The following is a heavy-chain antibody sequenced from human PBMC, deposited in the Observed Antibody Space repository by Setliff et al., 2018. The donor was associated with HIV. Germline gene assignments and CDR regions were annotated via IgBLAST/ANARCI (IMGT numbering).Heavy chain of an antibody. CDR1: GGSIRSFF. CDR3: ARLNQQWLVRDSGSNWFDP. V-gene: IGHV4-4*07. Sequence: PSETLSLTCTVSGGSIRSFFWSWIRLPAGKGLEWIGQIHTTGSTNYNPSLKSRVTISVDTSKNRFSLKLNSVTAADTAVYYCARLNQQWLVRDSGSNWFDPWGQGSLVTVSS. D-gene: IGHD6-19*01. J-gene: IGHJ5*02. CDR2: IHTTGST.